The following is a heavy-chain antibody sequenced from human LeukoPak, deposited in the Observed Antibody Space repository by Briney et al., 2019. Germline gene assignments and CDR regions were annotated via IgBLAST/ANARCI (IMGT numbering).Heavy chain of an antibody. CDR2: INWNGGST. J-gene: IGHJ6*03. Sequence: GGSLRLSCAASGFTFDDYGMSWVRQAPGKGLEWVSGINWNGGSTGYADSVKGRFTISRDNAKNSLYLQMNSLRAEETAVYYCARDVYGGDYRTPYYYYYMDVWGKGTTVTVSS. D-gene: IGHD4-17*01. CDR3: ARDVYGGDYRTPYYYYYMDV. V-gene: IGHV3-20*04. CDR1: GFTFDDYG.